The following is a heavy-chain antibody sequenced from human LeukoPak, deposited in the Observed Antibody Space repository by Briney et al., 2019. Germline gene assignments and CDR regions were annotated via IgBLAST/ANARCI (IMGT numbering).Heavy chain of an antibody. CDR1: GGTFSSYA. J-gene: IGHJ5*02. CDR3: ARDESAEGWFDP. V-gene: IGHV1-2*02. Sequence: ASVKVSCKASGGTFSSYAISWVRQAPGQGLEWMGWINPNSGGTNYAQKFQGRVTMTRDTSISTAYMELSRLRSDDTAVYYCARDESAEGWFDPWGQGTLVTVSS. CDR2: INPNSGGT.